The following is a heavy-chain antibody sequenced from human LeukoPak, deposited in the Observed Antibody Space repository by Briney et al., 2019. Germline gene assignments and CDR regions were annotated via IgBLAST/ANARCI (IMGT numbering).Heavy chain of an antibody. V-gene: IGHV1-18*01. CDR3: ARVTYYDFWSGYYPSLYYYYGMDV. CDR2: ISAYNGNT. D-gene: IGHD3-3*01. Sequence: ASVKVSCKASGYTFTSYGISWVRQAPGQGLEWMGWISAYNGNTNYAQKLQGRVTMTTDTSTSTAYMELRSLRSDDTAVCYCARVTYYDFWSGYYPSLYYYYGMDVWGQGTTVTVSS. J-gene: IGHJ6*02. CDR1: GYTFTSYG.